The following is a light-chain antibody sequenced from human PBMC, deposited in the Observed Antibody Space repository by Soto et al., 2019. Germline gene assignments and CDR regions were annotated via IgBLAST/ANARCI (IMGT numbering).Light chain of an antibody. CDR1: QSISSY. J-gene: IGKJ3*01. Sequence: DIQMTQSPSSLSASVGDRVTITCRASQSISSYLNWYQQKPGKAPKLLIYAAPSLQSGVPSRFSGSGSGTDFTLTISSLQPEDFATYYCQQSYSTTFGPGTKVDIK. V-gene: IGKV1-39*01. CDR2: AAP. CDR3: QQSYSTT.